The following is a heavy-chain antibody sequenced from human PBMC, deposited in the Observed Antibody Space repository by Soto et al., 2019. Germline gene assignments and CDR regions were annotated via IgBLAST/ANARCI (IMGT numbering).Heavy chain of an antibody. CDR2: IIPIFGTA. V-gene: IGHV1-69*13. D-gene: IGHD3-16*02. CDR1: GGTFSSYA. CDR3: ARARDIALPHRTRDLGFVYYGMDV. J-gene: IGHJ6*02. Sequence: GALVKVSCKASGGTFSSYAISWVRQAPGQGLEWMGGIIPIFGTANYAQKFQGRVTITADESTSTAYMELSSLRSEDTAVYYCARARDIALPHRTRDLGFVYYGMDVWGQGTTVTVSS.